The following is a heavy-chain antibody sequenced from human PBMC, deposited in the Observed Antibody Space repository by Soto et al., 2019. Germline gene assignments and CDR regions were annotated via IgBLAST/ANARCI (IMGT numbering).Heavy chain of an antibody. D-gene: IGHD5-18*01. Sequence: QVQLVQSGAEEKKPGASVKVSCKASGYTFTSYAMHWVRQAPGQRLEWMGWINAGNGNTKYSQKFQGRVTITRDTSASTAYMELSSLRAEDTAVDYCARGPRDGYSQYFQHWGQGTLVTVSS. CDR1: GYTFTSYA. CDR3: ARGPRDGYSQYFQH. J-gene: IGHJ1*01. V-gene: IGHV1-3*05. CDR2: INAGNGNT.